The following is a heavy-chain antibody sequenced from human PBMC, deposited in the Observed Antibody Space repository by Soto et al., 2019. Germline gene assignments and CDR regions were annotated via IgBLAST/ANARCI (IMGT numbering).Heavy chain of an antibody. CDR3: VIFVEAAARDTDFDS. J-gene: IGHJ4*02. Sequence: SETLSLTCDVSGGSVDNTHSFWGWPRQPAGRGLEFIGSFYYSGDTYYNPSLKSRVTVSVDTSKNQVSLSVTSVNAAETAMYYCVIFVEAAARDTDFDSWGQGTVVTVSS. CDR2: FYYSGDT. CDR1: GGSVDNTHSF. D-gene: IGHD2-15*01. V-gene: IGHV4-39*07.